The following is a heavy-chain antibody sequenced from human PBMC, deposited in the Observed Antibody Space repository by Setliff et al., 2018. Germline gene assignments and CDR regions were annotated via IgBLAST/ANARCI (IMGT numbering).Heavy chain of an antibody. J-gene: IGHJ4*02. CDR1: GGSFSGYY. V-gene: IGHV4-34*01. D-gene: IGHD3-22*01. CDR2: IYSSGST. CDR3: ARESRYYYDNLGTLDY. Sequence: SSETLSLTCAVYGGSFSGYYRSWIRQPPGKRLEWIGYIYSSGSTYYNPSLKSRVSISVDTSKNQFSLKLSSVTAADTAVYYCARESRYYYDNLGTLDYWGQGTLVTVSS.